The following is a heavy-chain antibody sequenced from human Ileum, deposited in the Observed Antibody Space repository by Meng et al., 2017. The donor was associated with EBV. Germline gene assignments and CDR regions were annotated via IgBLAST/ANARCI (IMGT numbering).Heavy chain of an antibody. CDR3: TRGLDYAKQGY. Sequence: QGGPSLLQPSEPLSLTFGVYGWSCSCYHWSWTRQPPWKGLEWIGEIHPSGTTNYNPSLNSRVTISVDTSKNQFSLKLTSVTAADTAMYYCTRGLDYAKQGYWGQRTLVTVSS. V-gene: IGHV4-34*01. D-gene: IGHD4-17*01. CDR1: GWSCSCYH. J-gene: IGHJ4*02. CDR2: IHPSGTT.